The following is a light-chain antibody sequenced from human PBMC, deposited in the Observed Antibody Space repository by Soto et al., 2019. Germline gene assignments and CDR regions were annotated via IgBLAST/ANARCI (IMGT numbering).Light chain of an antibody. J-gene: IGLJ3*02. CDR3: TSYAGSNTLV. V-gene: IGLV2-8*01. CDR2: EVS. CDR1: SSDVGGYEF. Sequence: QSALTQPASVSGSPGQSIAISCTGTSSDVGGYEFVSWYQQHPGRAPKLMIYEVSTRPSGVPDRFSGSKSGNTASLTVSGLQAEDEADYYCTSYAGSNTLVFGGGTKLTVL.